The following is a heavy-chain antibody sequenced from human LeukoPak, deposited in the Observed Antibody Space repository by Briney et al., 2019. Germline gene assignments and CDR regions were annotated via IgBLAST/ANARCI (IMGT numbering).Heavy chain of an antibody. CDR3: ARETY. V-gene: IGHV3-21*01. CDR1: GFTFSSYS. Sequence: PGGSLRLSCVVSGFTFSSYSMNWVRQAPGKGLEWVSSISSSSYTFYADSAKGRFTISRDNAKNSRYLQMNSLRVEDTAVYYCARETYWGQGNQVTVSS. CDR2: ISSSSYT. J-gene: IGHJ4*02.